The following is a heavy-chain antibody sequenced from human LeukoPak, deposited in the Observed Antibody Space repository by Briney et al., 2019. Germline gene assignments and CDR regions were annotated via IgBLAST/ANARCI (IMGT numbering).Heavy chain of an antibody. D-gene: IGHD3-10*01. V-gene: IGHV3-66*01. Sequence: GGSLRLSCAASGFTVSSNYMSWVRQAPGKGLEWVSVIYSGGSTYYADSVKGRFTISRDNSKNTLYLQMDSLRAEDTAFYYCARDVKTYTSGSYNYWGQGTLVTVSS. J-gene: IGHJ4*02. CDR3: ARDVKTYTSGSYNY. CDR2: IYSGGST. CDR1: GFTVSSNY.